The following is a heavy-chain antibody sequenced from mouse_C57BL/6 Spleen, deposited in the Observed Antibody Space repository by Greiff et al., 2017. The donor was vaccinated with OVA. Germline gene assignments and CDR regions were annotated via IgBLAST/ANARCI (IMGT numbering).Heavy chain of an antibody. Sequence: EVHLVESGGGLVQPGGSMKLSCVASGFTFSNYWMNWVRQSPEKGLEWVAQLRLKSDNYATHYAESVKGRFTISRDDSKSSVYLQMNNLRAEDTGIYYCTAYSKDAMDYWGQGTSVTVSS. CDR1: GFTFSNYW. J-gene: IGHJ4*01. V-gene: IGHV6-3*01. CDR3: TAYSKDAMDY. D-gene: IGHD2-5*01. CDR2: LRLKSDNYAT.